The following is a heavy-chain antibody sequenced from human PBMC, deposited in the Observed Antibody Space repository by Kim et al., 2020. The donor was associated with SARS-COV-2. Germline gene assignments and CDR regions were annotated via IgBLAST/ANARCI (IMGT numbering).Heavy chain of an antibody. V-gene: IGHV5-10-1*01. CDR3: AVGYISSSAWYFDL. D-gene: IGHD6-13*01. CDR2: IDPSDSYT. CDR1: GYSFSNYW. J-gene: IGHJ2*01. Sequence: GESLKISCKASGYSFSNYWITWVRHMPGKGLEWMGRIDPSDSYTNYNPSFQGHVTISADKSISTAFLQWSSLKTSDTAMYYCAVGYISSSAWYFDLWGRGTLVTLSS.